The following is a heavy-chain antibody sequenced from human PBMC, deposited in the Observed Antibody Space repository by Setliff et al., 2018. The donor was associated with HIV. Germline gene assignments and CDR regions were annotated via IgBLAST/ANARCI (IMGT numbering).Heavy chain of an antibody. CDR1: CDSISSGNYY. J-gene: IGHJ2*01. CDR3: TRDTGYILSGYRPHWYFDL. V-gene: IGHV4-61*02. CDR2: IYSTGST. Sequence: SETLSLTCTFSCDSISSGNYYWSWIRQPAGKGLEWIGRIYSTGSTNYNPSLKSRVTISSDTSKNLFSLKLTTVTAADAAVYYCTRDTGYILSGYRPHWYFDLWGRGTLVTVSS. D-gene: IGHD3-9*01.